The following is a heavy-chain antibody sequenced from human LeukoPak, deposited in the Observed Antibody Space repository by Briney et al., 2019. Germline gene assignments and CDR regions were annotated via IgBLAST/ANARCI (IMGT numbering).Heavy chain of an antibody. D-gene: IGHD1-14*01. J-gene: IGHJ4*02. CDR3: ARVVYGAGLGFDY. Sequence: SETPSLTCTVSGGSISSHYWSWIRQPPGKGLEWIGYIYYSGSTNYNPSLKSRVTISVDTSKNQFSLKLSSVTAADTAVYYCARVVYGAGLGFDYWGQGTLVTVSS. CDR1: GGSISSHY. CDR2: IYYSGST. V-gene: IGHV4-59*11.